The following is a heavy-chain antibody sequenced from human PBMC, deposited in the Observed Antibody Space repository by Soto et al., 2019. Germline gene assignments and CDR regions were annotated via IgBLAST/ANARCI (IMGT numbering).Heavy chain of an antibody. V-gene: IGHV3-30-3*01. CDR2: ISYDGSNK. CDR3: ARDRQRITIFGVVIFYGMDV. J-gene: IGHJ6*02. D-gene: IGHD3-3*01. CDR1: GFTFSSYA. Sequence: QVQLVESGGGVVQPGRSLRLSCAASGFTFSSYAMHWVRQAPGKGLEWVAVISYDGSNKYYADSVKGRFTISRDNSKNTLYLQMTSLRAEDTAVYYCARDRQRITIFGVVIFYGMDVWGQGTTVTVSS.